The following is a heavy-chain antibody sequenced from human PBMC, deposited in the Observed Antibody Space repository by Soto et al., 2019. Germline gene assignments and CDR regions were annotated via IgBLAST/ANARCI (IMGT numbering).Heavy chain of an antibody. J-gene: IGHJ3*01. CDR1: GFTFSRDA. CDR2: ISGSGHST. CDR3: ARHPNGDYVGAFDL. Sequence: GGSLRLSCAATGFTFSRDAMIWVRQAPGKGLEWVSAISGSGHSTYYTDSVTGRFTISRDNSKDTLYLHMNSLRAGDTAVYYCARHPNGDYVGAFDLWGQGTMVTVSS. V-gene: IGHV3-23*01. D-gene: IGHD4-17*01.